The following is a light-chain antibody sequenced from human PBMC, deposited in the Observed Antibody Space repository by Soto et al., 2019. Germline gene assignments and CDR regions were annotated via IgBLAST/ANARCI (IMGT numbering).Light chain of an antibody. CDR3: SSYTDRKHLV. V-gene: IGLV2-8*01. CDR1: SSDIGGYNS. CDR2: DVT. J-gene: IGLJ1*01. Sequence: QSALTQSPSASGSPGQSVTISCTGTSSDIGGYNSVSWYQQHPGKAPKVMIYDVTKRPSGVPDRFSGSKSGNTASLTVSALHAEDEADYYCSSYTDRKHLVFGTGTKFTVL.